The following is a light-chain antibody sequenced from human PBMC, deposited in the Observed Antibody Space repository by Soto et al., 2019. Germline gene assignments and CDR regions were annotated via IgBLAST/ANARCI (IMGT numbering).Light chain of an antibody. CDR2: ENN. CDR1: SSNIGAGYE. V-gene: IGLV1-40*01. CDR3: QSYDSSLSGYV. J-gene: IGLJ1*01. Sequence: QSVLTQPPSVSEAPGQRVTISCTGSSSNIGAGYEAHWYQQVPGTAPKLLIYENNNRPSGVPDRFSGSKSGTSASLAITGLQAEDEAEYYCQSYDSSLSGYVFGTRTKLTVL.